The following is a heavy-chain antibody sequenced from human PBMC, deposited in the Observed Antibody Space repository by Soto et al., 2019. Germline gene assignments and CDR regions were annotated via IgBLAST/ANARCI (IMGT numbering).Heavy chain of an antibody. CDR3: AKRSSLHYYYGMDV. D-gene: IGHD6-6*01. CDR2: ISYDGSNK. J-gene: IGHJ6*02. Sequence: VQLVESGGGLVQPGGSLRLSCAVSGFTFSSYGMHWVRQAPGKGLEWVAVISYDGSNKYYADSVKGRFTISRDNSKNTLYLQMNSLRAEDTAVYYCAKRSSLHYYYGMDVWGQGTTVTVSS. CDR1: GFTFSSYG. V-gene: IGHV3-30*18.